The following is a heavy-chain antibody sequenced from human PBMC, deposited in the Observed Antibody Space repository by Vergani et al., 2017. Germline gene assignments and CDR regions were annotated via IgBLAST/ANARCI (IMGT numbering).Heavy chain of an antibody. Sequence: QVQLVEWGGGVVQPGGSLRLSCTASGFIFSSYTMHWVRQAPGKGLEWVAVISSDGSNKYYADSVRGRFTISRDNSKNTLYLQMNSLRAEDTAVYYCAKESGSYYCFDSWGQGTLVTVSS. V-gene: IGHV3-30-3*02. J-gene: IGHJ4*02. CDR1: GFIFSSYT. D-gene: IGHD1-26*01. CDR3: AKESGSYYCFDS. CDR2: ISSDGSNK.